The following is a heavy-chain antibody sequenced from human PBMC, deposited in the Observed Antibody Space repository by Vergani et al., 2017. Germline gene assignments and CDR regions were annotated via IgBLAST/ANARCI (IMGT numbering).Heavy chain of an antibody. V-gene: IGHV3-23*01. D-gene: IGHD5-12*01. J-gene: IGHJ6*02. CDR3: AKANPRNSGYDYLYYYHAMDV. CDR2: ISGSGCST. Sequence: EVQLLESGGDFVPPGGSLRLSCAASGFTFNHYAMNWVRQAPGKGLEWVSGISGSGCSTYYAGSVKGRFTISRDSSKNTLYLQMNSLSAGDTAVYYCAKANPRNSGYDYLYYYHAMDVWGQGTTVTVSS. CDR1: GFTFNHYA.